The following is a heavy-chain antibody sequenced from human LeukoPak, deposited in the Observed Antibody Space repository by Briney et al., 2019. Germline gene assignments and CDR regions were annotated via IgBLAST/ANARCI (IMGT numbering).Heavy chain of an antibody. CDR2: ISSSSSTI. Sequence: GGSLRLSWAASGXTFSSYNMNWVRQAPGKGLESISYISSSSSTIYYADSVKGRFTISRDNAKNSLYLQMNSLRDEDTAVYYCARDYGGHGEYFDYWGQGTLVTVSS. CDR1: GXTFSSYN. D-gene: IGHD4-23*01. CDR3: ARDYGGHGEYFDY. V-gene: IGHV3-48*02. J-gene: IGHJ4*02.